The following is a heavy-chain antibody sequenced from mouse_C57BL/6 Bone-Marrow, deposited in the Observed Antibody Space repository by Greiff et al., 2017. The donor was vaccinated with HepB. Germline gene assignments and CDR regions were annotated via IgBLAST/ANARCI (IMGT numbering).Heavy chain of an antibody. V-gene: IGHV1-55*01. CDR1: GYTFTSYW. D-gene: IGHD1-1*01. CDR2: IYPGSGST. J-gene: IGHJ3*01. Sequence: QVQLQQPGAELVKPGASVKMSCKASGYTFTSYWITWVKQRPGQGLEWIGDIYPGSGSTNYNEKFKSTATLTVDTSSSTAYMQRSSLTSEDAAVYYCSREDYYGPAWFAYWGQGTLVTVSA. CDR3: SREDYYGPAWFAY.